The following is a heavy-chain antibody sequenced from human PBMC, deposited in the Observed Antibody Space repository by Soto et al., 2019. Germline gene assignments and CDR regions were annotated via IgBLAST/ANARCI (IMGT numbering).Heavy chain of an antibody. D-gene: IGHD3-22*01. CDR1: GYTFTSYG. Sequence: ASVNVSCKASGYTFTSYGISWVRQAPGQGLEWMGWISAYNGNTNYAQKLQGRVTMTTDTSTSTAYMELRSLRSDDTAVYYCASVDSSGYPVDYWGQGTIVTVSS. V-gene: IGHV1-18*04. J-gene: IGHJ4*02. CDR2: ISAYNGNT. CDR3: ASVDSSGYPVDY.